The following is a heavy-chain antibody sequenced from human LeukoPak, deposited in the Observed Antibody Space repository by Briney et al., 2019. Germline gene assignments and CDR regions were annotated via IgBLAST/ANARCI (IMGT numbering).Heavy chain of an antibody. CDR3: ARDGAMVVGPAAFNYYYYGMDV. CDR1: GYTFTGYY. D-gene: IGHD2-2*01. CDR2: INPNGGGT. Sequence: GASVKVSCTASGYTFTGYYMHWVRQAPGQGLEWMGWINPNGGGTNYAQKFQGRVTITRDTSISTPYMELNSLRADDTAVYYCARDGAMVVGPAAFNYYYYGMDVWGDKTTVTVSS. V-gene: IGHV1-2*02. J-gene: IGHJ6*04.